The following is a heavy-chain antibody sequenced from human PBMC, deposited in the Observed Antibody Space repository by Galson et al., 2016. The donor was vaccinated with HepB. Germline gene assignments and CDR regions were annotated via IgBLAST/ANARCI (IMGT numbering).Heavy chain of an antibody. V-gene: IGHV3-13*01. CDR3: ARDRGGRGDYGMDV. CDR1: GFTFSSYD. J-gene: IGHJ6*02. CDR2: IGTAGDT. D-gene: IGHD3-16*01. Sequence: SLRLSCAASGFTFSSYDMHWVRQATGKGLEWVSAIGTAGDTYYPGSVKGRFTISRENAKDSLYLQMNSLRAGDTAVYYCARDRGGRGDYGMDVWGQGTTGTVSS.